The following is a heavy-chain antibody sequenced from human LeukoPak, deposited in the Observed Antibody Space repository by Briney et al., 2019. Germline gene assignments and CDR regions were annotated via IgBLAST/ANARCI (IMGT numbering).Heavy chain of an antibody. D-gene: IGHD3-10*01. Sequence: SETLSLTCTVSGGSISSYYWSWIRQPPGKGLEWIGYIYYSGSTNYNPSLKSRVTISVDTSKNQFSLKLSSVTAADTAVYYCARGRGGGLGSYFHFDYWGQGTLVTVSS. CDR3: ARGRGGGLGSYFHFDY. V-gene: IGHV4-59*01. CDR2: IYYSGST. CDR1: GGSISSYY. J-gene: IGHJ4*02.